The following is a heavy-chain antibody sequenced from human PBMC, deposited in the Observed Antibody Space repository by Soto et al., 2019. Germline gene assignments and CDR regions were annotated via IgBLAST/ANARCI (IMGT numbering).Heavy chain of an antibody. V-gene: IGHV3-23*01. Sequence: XVCLRLSCAACGFSFNSDLMTWVRQAPGEGLEWVSSISRSGRGSAYYADSVKGRFTISRDNSENTLFLQMNNMRDEDTALYYCARGSYLDRSDYWVANLPFDQCGLGTLVTVSS. J-gene: IGHJ4*02. CDR1: GFSFNSDL. D-gene: IGHD3-16*02. CDR2: ISRSGRGSA. CDR3: ARGSYLDRSDYWVANLPFDQ.